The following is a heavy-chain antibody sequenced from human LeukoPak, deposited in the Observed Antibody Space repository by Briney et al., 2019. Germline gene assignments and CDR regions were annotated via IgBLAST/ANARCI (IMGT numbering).Heavy chain of an antibody. J-gene: IGHJ4*02. CDR1: GGTFSSYA. V-gene: IGHV1-69*05. D-gene: IGHD3-3*01. Sequence: SVKVSCKASGGTFSSYAISWVRQAPGQGLEWMGGIIPIFGTANYAQKFQGRVTITTDESTSTAYMELSSLRSEDTAVYHCARGQRFLEWAFDYWGQGTLVTVSS. CDR2: IIPIFGTA. CDR3: ARGQRFLEWAFDY.